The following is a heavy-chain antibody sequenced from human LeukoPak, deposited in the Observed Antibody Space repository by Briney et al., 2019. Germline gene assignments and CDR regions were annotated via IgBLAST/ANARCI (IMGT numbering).Heavy chain of an antibody. CDR3: ARETSGYDLDV. J-gene: IGHJ6*04. CDR2: IKQDGSEK. D-gene: IGHD3-3*01. Sequence: GGSLRLSCAASGFTFSNYAMHWVRQAPGKGLEWVANIKQDGSEKYYVGSVKGRFTISRDNAKNSLYLQMNSLRAEDTAVYYCARETSGYDLDVWGKGTTVTVSS. CDR1: GFTFSNYA. V-gene: IGHV3-7*01.